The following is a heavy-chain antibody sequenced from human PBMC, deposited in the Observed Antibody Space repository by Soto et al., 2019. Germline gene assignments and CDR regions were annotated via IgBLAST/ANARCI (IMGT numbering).Heavy chain of an antibody. J-gene: IGHJ3*02. Sequence: QVQLQESGPGLVKPSQNLSLTCTVSGGSISSGGYYWSWIRQHPGKGLEWIGYMYYSGSTYYNPSLKTRVTISVDTSTNQSSLKLSSVTAADTAVYYCARPLGAAGYGFDIWGQGTMVTVSS. V-gene: IGHV4-31*03. D-gene: IGHD6-13*01. CDR1: GGSISSGGYY. CDR3: ARPLGAAGYGFDI. CDR2: MYYSGST.